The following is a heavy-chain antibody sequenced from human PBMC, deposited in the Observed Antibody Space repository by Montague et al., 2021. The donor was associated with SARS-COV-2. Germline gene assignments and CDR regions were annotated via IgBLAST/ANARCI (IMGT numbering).Heavy chain of an antibody. V-gene: IGHV4-34*01. D-gene: IGHD3-22*01. CDR3: ARGRQHFNMIVVVMTGGEYYFDY. J-gene: IGHJ4*02. Sequence: SETLSLTCAVYGGSFSDYFWTWIRQPPGKGLEWIGEINRRGTSNYNPSLKSRVSISVGTSKNQFSLYLGSVTAADTAVYYCARGRQHFNMIVVVMTGGEYYFDYWGQGTLVTVSS. CDR2: INRRGTS. CDR1: GGSFSDYF.